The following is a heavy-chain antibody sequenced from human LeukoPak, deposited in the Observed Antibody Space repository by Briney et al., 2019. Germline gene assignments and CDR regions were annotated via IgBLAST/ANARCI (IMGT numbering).Heavy chain of an antibody. J-gene: IGHJ6*02. CDR3: ARDNWNYGSSMDV. Sequence: PSETLSLTCTVSGGSISSGGYYWSWIRQHPGKGLEWIGYIYYSGSTYYNPSLKSRVTISVDTSKNQFSLKLSSATAADTAVYYCARDNWNYGSSMDVWGQGTTVTVSS. CDR1: GGSISSGGYY. D-gene: IGHD1-7*01. V-gene: IGHV4-31*03. CDR2: IYYSGST.